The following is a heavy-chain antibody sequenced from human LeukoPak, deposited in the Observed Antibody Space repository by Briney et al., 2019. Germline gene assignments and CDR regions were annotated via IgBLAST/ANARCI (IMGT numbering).Heavy chain of an antibody. CDR3: ARASITMVRGVINDY. CDR1: GFTVSSNY. CDR2: IYSGGST. V-gene: IGHV3-66*01. Sequence: GGSLRLSCAASGFTVSSNYMSWVRQAPGQGLEWVSVIYSGGSTYYADSVKGRFTISRDNSKNTLYLQMNSLRAEDTAVYYCARASITMVRGVINDYWGQGTLVTVSS. D-gene: IGHD3-10*01. J-gene: IGHJ4*02.